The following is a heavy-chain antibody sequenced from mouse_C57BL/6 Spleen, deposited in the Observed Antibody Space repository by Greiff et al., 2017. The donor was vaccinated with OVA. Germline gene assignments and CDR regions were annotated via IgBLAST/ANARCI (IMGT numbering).Heavy chain of an antibody. CDR1: GYTFTDYY. J-gene: IGHJ4*01. V-gene: IGHV1-76*01. CDR2: IYPGSGNT. Sequence: VKLKESGAELVRPGASVKLSCKASGYTFTDYYINWVKQRPGQGLEWIARIYPGSGNTYYNEKFKGKATLTAEKSSSTAYMQLSSLTSEDSAVYFCARSENGAMDYWGQGTSVTVSS. CDR3: ARSENGAMDY.